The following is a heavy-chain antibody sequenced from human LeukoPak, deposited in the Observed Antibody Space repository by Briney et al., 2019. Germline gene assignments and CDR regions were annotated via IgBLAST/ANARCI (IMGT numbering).Heavy chain of an antibody. D-gene: IGHD2-2*01. CDR2: INPNSGGT. V-gene: IGHV1-2*02. CDR3: ARDSGYQLLPDYHYYYYYYMDV. Sequence: ASVKVSCKASGYTFTGYYMHWVRQAPGQGLEWMGWINPNSGGTNYAQKFQGRVTMTRDTSTSTVYMELSSLRSEDTAVYYCARDSGYQLLPDYHYYYYYYMDVWGKGTTVTISS. CDR1: GYTFTGYY. J-gene: IGHJ6*03.